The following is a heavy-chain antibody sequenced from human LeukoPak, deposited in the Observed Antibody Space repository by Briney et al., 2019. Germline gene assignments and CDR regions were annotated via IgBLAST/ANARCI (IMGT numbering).Heavy chain of an antibody. V-gene: IGHV3-7*01. CDR3: ARVRWELGYCSSTSCYKWKNWFDP. CDR1: GFTFSSYS. Sequence: GGSLRLSCAASGFTFSSYSMTWVRQAPGKGLEWVANIKQDGSEKHHVDSVKGRFTISRDNDKNSLYLQMNSLRAEDTAVYYCARVRWELGYCSSTSCYKWKNWFDPWGQGTLVTVSS. J-gene: IGHJ5*02. CDR2: IKQDGSEK. D-gene: IGHD2-2*02.